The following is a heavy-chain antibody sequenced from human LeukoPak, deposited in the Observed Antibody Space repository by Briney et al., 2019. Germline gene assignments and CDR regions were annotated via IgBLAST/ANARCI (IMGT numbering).Heavy chain of an antibody. V-gene: IGHV3-21*01. Sequence: GGSLRLSCAASGFTFSSYSMNWVRQAPGKGLEWVSPISSSSSYIYYADSVKGRFTISRDNAKNSLYLQMNSLRAEDTAVYYCARAHCSGGSCYSFDYWGQGTLVTVSS. J-gene: IGHJ4*02. CDR3: ARAHCSGGSCYSFDY. CDR2: ISSSSSYI. CDR1: GFTFSSYS. D-gene: IGHD2-15*01.